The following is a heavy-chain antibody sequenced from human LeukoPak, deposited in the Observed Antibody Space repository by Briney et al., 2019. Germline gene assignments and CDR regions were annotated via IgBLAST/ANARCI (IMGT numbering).Heavy chain of an antibody. J-gene: IGHJ4*02. V-gene: IGHV4-34*01. Sequence: SETLSLTCAVYGGSFSGYYWSWIRQPPGKGLEWIGEVNHSGSTNYNPSLKSRVTISVDTFKNQFSLKLSSVTAADTAVYYCARGALLWFGEWDYWGQGTLVTVSS. D-gene: IGHD3-10*01. CDR2: VNHSGST. CDR1: GGSFSGYY. CDR3: ARGALLWFGEWDY.